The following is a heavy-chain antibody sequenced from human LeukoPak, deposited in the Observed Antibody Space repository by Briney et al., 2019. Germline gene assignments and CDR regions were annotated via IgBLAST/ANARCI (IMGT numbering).Heavy chain of an antibody. CDR1: GYTFTSYG. V-gene: IGHV1-18*01. CDR2: ISAYNGNT. D-gene: IGHD3-9*01. Sequence: GASVKVSCKASGYTFTSYGISWVRQAPGQGLEWMGWISAYNGNTNYAQKLQGRVTMTTDTSTSTAYMGLRSLRSDDTAVYYCARAVLRYFDWLLSPPPYYFDYRGQGTLVTVSS. CDR3: ARAVLRYFDWLLSPPPYYFDY. J-gene: IGHJ4*02.